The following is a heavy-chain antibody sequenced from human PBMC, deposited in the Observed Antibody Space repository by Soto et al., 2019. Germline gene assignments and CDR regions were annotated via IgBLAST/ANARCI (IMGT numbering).Heavy chain of an antibody. Sequence: GGSLRLSCAASGFTVSSNYMSWVRQAPGKGLEWVSVIYSDGDTYYADSVKGRFTISRDNSKKMLYLQMNSLRVEDTALYYCARESFSQHYFDYWGQGTLVTVSS. D-gene: IGHD3-10*01. CDR2: IYSDGDT. CDR1: GFTVSSNY. V-gene: IGHV3-66*01. CDR3: ARESFSQHYFDY. J-gene: IGHJ4*02.